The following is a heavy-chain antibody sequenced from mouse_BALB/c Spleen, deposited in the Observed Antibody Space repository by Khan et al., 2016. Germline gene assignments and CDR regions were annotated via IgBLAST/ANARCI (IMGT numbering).Heavy chain of an antibody. V-gene: IGHV3-6*02. CDR1: GYSITRGYY. D-gene: IGHD1-2*01. CDR2: ISYDGSN. Sequence: EVQLQESGPGLVKPSQSLSLTCSVTGYSITRGYYWNWIRQFPGNELEWMGYISYDGSNNYNPSLKNRISVTRDTSKNQFFLKLNSVTSEDTATYYCAPSLRLRSLAYWGQGTSVTVSS. CDR3: APSLRLRSLAY. J-gene: IGHJ4*01.